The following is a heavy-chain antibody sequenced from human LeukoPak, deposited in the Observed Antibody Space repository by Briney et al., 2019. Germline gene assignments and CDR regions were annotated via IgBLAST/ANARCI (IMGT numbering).Heavy chain of an antibody. CDR2: IYYSGST. D-gene: IGHD3-3*01. J-gene: IGHJ4*02. V-gene: IGHV4-59*01. CDR3: ARDSIL. CDR1: GGSISSYY. Sequence: PSETLSLTCTVSGGSISSYYWSWLRQPPGKGLEWIGYIYYSGSTNYNPSLKSRVTISVDTSKNQFSLKLSSVTAADTAVYYCARDSILWGQGTLVTVSS.